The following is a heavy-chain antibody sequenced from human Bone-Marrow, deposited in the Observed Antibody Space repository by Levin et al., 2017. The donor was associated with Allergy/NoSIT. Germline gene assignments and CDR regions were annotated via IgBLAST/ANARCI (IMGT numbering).Heavy chain of an antibody. CDR2: IYPGDSDT. Sequence: GGSLRLSCKGSGYSFTSYWIGWVRQMPGKGLEWMGIIYPGDSDTRSLPSFPFPVTISADKSISTAYLQWSSLKASDTAMYYCARPGGDYYDSSGPPRSWYFDLWGRGTLVTVSS. CDR1: GYSFTSYW. J-gene: IGHJ2*01. V-gene: IGHV5-51*01. D-gene: IGHD3-22*01. CDR3: ARPGGDYYDSSGPPRSWYFDL.